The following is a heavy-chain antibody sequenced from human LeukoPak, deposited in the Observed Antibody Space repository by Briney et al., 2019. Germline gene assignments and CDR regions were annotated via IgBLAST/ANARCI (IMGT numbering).Heavy chain of an antibody. CDR1: GGSISSSNYY. D-gene: IGHD3-10*01. Sequence: SETLSLTCTVSGGSISSSNYYWGWIRQPPGKGLEWIGNIYYTGSTYYNPSLKGRVTISVDTSKNQFSLKLSSVTAADTAVYYCARGGDRSFDYWGQGTLVTVSS. CDR2: IYYTGST. V-gene: IGHV4-39*07. CDR3: ARGGDRSFDY. J-gene: IGHJ4*02.